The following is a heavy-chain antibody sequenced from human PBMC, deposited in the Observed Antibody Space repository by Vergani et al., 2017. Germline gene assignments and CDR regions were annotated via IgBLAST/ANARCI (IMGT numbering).Heavy chain of an antibody. J-gene: IGHJ6*04. CDR3: RGEMDV. CDR1: GFIFHNYT. V-gene: IGHV3-30*04. Sequence: QVNLVGSGGGVVQPGRSLRLSCATYGFIFHNYTMQWVRQAPGKGLEWVALITNDGRHTYYADSVRGRFSISRDNSKNTLYLQMNSLSTEDTANYYYRGEMDVWGKGTAVTVSS. CDR2: ITNDGRHT.